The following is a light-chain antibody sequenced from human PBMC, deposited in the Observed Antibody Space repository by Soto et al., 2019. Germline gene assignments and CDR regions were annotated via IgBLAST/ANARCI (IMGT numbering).Light chain of an antibody. Sequence: EIVLTQSPATLSLSPGERATLSCRASQSVGSYLAWCQQRPGQAPRLLIYDASNRATGIPARFSGSGSGTDFTLTISSLEPEDFAVYYCQQRSNWLFTFGPGTSVDIK. CDR3: QQRSNWLFT. J-gene: IGKJ3*01. V-gene: IGKV3-11*01. CDR2: DAS. CDR1: QSVGSY.